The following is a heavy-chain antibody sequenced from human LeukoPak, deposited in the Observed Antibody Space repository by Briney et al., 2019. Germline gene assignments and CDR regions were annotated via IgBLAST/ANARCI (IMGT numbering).Heavy chain of an antibody. CDR2: IRYGGSNK. CDR3: AKGTVGAYEIDY. CDR1: GFTFNSYG. D-gene: IGHD1-26*01. V-gene: IGHV3-30*02. J-gene: IGHJ4*02. Sequence: PGGSLRLSCAASGFTFNSYGMHWARQAPGKGLEGVAFIRYGGSNKYYADSVKGRFTIPRDNSKNTLYLQMNSPRTENTAVYYCAKGTVGAYEIDYWGQGTLVTVSS.